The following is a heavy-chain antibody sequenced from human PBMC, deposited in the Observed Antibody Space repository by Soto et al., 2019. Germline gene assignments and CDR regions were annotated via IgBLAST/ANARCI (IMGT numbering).Heavy chain of an antibody. Sequence: SETLSLTCTVSGGSISSSSYYWGWIRQPPGKGLEWIGSIYYSGSTYYNPSLKSRVTISVDTSKNQFSLKLSSVTAADTAVYYCAGPYSSSSGLDYWGQGTLVTVSS. V-gene: IGHV4-39*01. CDR3: AGPYSSSSGLDY. D-gene: IGHD6-6*01. CDR2: IYYSGST. CDR1: GGSISSSSYY. J-gene: IGHJ4*02.